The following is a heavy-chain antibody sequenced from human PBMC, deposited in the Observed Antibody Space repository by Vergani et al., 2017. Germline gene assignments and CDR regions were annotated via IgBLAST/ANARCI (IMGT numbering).Heavy chain of an antibody. D-gene: IGHD3-10*01. V-gene: IGHV3-23*04. CDR2: ISGSGVSA. CDR1: GFTLSNAW. CDR3: AKQYFVSGNYLFDY. J-gene: IGHJ4*02. Sequence: EVQLVESGGGLVKPGGSLRLSCAASGFTLSNAWMSWVRQAPGKGLEWVSGISGSGVSAYYTDSVKGRFTISRDNSKNMLFLQMNNLRTEDTAIYYCAKQYFVSGNYLFDYGGQGTLVTVSS.